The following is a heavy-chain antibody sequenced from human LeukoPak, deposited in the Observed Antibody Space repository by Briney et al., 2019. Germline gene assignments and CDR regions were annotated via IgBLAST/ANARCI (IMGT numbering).Heavy chain of an antibody. J-gene: IGHJ4*02. CDR3: AKDLGGETVVTLAY. D-gene: IGHD4-23*01. CDR2: ISGSGGST. CDR1: GFTFSSYA. V-gene: IGHV3-23*01. Sequence: GGSLRLSCAASGFTFSSYAMSWVRQAPGKGLEWVSAISGSGGSTYYAGSVKGRFTISRDNSKNTLYLQMNSLRAEDTAVYYCAKDLGGETVVTLAYWGQGTLVTVSS.